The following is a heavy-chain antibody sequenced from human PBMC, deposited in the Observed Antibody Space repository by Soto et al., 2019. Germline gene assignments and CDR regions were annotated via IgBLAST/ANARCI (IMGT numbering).Heavy chain of an antibody. Sequence: PGGSLRLSCAASGFTFSSYSMNWVRQAPGKGLEWVSSISSSSSYIYYADSVKGRFTISRDNAKNSLYLQMNSLRAEDTAVYYCARTSGSGSYYSAFDYWGQGTLVTVSS. CDR3: ARTSGSGSYYSAFDY. V-gene: IGHV3-21*01. D-gene: IGHD3-10*01. CDR1: GFTFSSYS. CDR2: ISSSSSYI. J-gene: IGHJ4*02.